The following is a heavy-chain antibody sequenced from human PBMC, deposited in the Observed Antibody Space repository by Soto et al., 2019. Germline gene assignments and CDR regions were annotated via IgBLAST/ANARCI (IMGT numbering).Heavy chain of an antibody. D-gene: IGHD6-13*01. CDR2: IIPIFGTA. J-gene: IGHJ5*02. Sequence: SVKVSCKASGGTFSSYAISWVRQAPGQGLEWMGGIIPIFGTANYAQKFQGRVTITADESTSTAYMELSSLRSEDTAVYYCARELRAAAGIDWFDPWGQGTLVTVSS. V-gene: IGHV1-69*13. CDR3: ARELRAAAGIDWFDP. CDR1: GGTFSSYA.